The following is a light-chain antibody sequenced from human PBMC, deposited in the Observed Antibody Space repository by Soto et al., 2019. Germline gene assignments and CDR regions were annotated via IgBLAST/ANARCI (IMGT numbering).Light chain of an antibody. CDR3: QHYGSSRT. CDR2: GTS. J-gene: IGKJ1*01. CDR1: QGVSSNY. Sequence: EIMLTQSPGTLSLYPGERATLSCRASQGVSSNYLAWYQQKSGQAPRLLLYGTSSRATGIPERFSGSGSGTDFTLTISRLEPEDFAVYYCQHYGSSRTFGQGTKVDIK. V-gene: IGKV3-20*01.